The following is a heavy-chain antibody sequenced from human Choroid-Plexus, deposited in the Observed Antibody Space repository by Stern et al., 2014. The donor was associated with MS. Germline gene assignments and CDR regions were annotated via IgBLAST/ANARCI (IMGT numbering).Heavy chain of an antibody. CDR3: ATGVFCHTTSCPYSFYYYAMDV. V-gene: IGHV1-24*01. CDR1: GYILSELS. D-gene: IGHD2-2*01. J-gene: IGHJ6*02. CDR2: FDPEHGET. Sequence: QVQLVQSGAEMKKPGASVKVSYKMTGYILSELSMHWVRQAPGKGLEWMGGFDPEHGETIYAQSLQGRLTMTEDTSTNTAYMQLSGLRSEDAAVYYCATGVFCHTTSCPYSFYYYAMDVWGQGTTVTVSS.